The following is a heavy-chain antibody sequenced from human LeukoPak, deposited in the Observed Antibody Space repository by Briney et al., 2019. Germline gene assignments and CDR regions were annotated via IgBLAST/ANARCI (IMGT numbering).Heavy chain of an antibody. J-gene: IGHJ4*02. Sequence: GGSLRLSCAASGFTFSSYAMSWVRQAPGKGLEWVSAISGCGGSTYYADSVKGRFTISRDNSKNTLYLQMNSLRAEDTAVYYCAKHSAQRSVDIVATMGVWGQRTLVTVSS. V-gene: IGHV3-23*01. CDR3: AKHSAQRSVDIVATMGV. CDR1: GFTFSSYA. CDR2: ISGCGGST. D-gene: IGHD5-12*01.